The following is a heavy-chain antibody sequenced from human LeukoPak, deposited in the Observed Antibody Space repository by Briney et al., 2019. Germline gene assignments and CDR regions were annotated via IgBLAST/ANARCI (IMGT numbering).Heavy chain of an antibody. CDR1: GSIFTNYW. Sequence: GESLKISCKASGSIFTNYWIGGVRQLPGKGVEGMGIIYPGDSDTRYSPSFQGQVTISVDKSISTAYLQWSSLRSSDIAMYYCARHTRSSPFDYWGQGTLVTVSS. CDR3: ARHTRSSPFDY. V-gene: IGHV5-51*01. J-gene: IGHJ4*02. D-gene: IGHD2-2*01. CDR2: IYPGDSDT.